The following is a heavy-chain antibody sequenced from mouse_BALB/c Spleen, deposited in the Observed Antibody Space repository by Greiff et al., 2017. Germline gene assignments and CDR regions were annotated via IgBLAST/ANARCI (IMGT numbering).Heavy chain of an antibody. D-gene: IGHD1-2*01. Sequence: VQLQQSGAELAKPGASVKMSCKASGYTFTSYWMHWVQQRPGQGLEWIGYINPSTGYTEYNQKFKDKATLTADKSSSTAYMQLSSLTSEDSAVYYCAITTATVAYWGQGTLVTVAA. CDR1: GYTFTSYW. CDR2: INPSTGYT. CDR3: AITTATVAY. V-gene: IGHV1-7*01. J-gene: IGHJ3*01.